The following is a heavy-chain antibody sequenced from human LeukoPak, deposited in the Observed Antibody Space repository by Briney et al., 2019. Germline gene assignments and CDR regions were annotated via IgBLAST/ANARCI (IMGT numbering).Heavy chain of an antibody. Sequence: GGSLRLSCAASGFTVSSNYMSWVRQAPGKGLEWVSVIYSGGSTYYADSVKGRFTISRDNSKNTLYLQMNSLRAEDTAVCYCARDKNRGRSYYGWFDPWGQGTLVTVSS. J-gene: IGHJ5*02. CDR1: GFTVSSNY. V-gene: IGHV3-53*01. D-gene: IGHD1-26*01. CDR2: IYSGGST. CDR3: ARDKNRGRSYYGWFDP.